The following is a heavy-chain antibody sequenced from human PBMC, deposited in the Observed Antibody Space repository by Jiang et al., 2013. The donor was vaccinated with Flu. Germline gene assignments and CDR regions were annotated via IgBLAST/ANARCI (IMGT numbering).Heavy chain of an antibody. CDR2: TYYRSKWYN. CDR3: ARVLRGGFDY. J-gene: IGHJ4*02. D-gene: IGHD3-10*01. V-gene: IGHV6-1*01. Sequence: GRTYYRSKWYNDYAVSVKSRITINPDTSKNQFSLQLNSVTPEDTAVYYCARVLRGGFDYWGQGTLVTVSS.